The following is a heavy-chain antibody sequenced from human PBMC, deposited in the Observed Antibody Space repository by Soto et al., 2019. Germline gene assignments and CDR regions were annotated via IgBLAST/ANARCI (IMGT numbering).Heavy chain of an antibody. J-gene: IGHJ4*02. Sequence: EVPLLESGGGLVQPGESLRLSCAASGFTFSSYAMSWVRQAPGKGLEWVSVISGSDDSTYYADSVKGRFTISRDNSKNTLYLQMNSLRAEGTAVYYCAKRSSSSTFDYWGQGTLVTVSS. CDR3: AKRSSSSTFDY. CDR1: GFTFSSYA. V-gene: IGHV3-23*01. D-gene: IGHD6-6*01. CDR2: ISGSDDST.